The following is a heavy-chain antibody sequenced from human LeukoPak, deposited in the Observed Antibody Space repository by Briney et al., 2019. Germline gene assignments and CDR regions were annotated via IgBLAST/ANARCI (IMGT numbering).Heavy chain of an antibody. CDR3: AKGLRYCGGDCYFDY. V-gene: IGHV3-23*01. J-gene: IGHJ4*02. Sequence: GGSLRLSCAASGFTFSSYGMNWVRQAPGKGLEWVSTIRGSGGSTYYADSVKGRFTISRDNSKNTLFLHMNSLRAEDTAVYYCAKGLRYCGGDCYFDYWGQGTLVTVSS. D-gene: IGHD2-21*02. CDR2: IRGSGGST. CDR1: GFTFSSYG.